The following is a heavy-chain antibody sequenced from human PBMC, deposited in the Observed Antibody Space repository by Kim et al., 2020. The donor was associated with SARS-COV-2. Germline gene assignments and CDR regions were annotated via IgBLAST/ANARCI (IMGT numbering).Heavy chain of an antibody. V-gene: IGHV4-59*01. CDR2: IHYSGTT. J-gene: IGHJ4*02. CDR1: GGSISSYY. CDR3: ARGGWSLDC. D-gene: IGHD2-15*01. Sequence: SETLSLTCTVSGGSISSYYWSWIRQPPGKGLEWIGYIHYSGTTNYNPSLKSRVTISVDTSKNQFSLKLSSVTAADTAVYYCARGGWSLDCWGQGTPVTVSA.